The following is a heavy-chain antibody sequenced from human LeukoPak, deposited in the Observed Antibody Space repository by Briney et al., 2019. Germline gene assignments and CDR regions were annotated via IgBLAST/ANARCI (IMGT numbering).Heavy chain of an antibody. D-gene: IGHD3-22*01. V-gene: IGHV3-48*01. J-gene: IGHJ4*02. CDR2: ISSSSSTI. Sequence: GGSLRLTCAASGFTFSSYSMNCVRQAPGKGLEWVSHISSSSSTIYYADSVKGRFTISRDNAKNSLYLQMNSLRAEDTAVYYCAGDSSVKLPTPYDYWGQGTLVTVSS. CDR3: AGDSSVKLPTPYDY. CDR1: GFTFSSYS.